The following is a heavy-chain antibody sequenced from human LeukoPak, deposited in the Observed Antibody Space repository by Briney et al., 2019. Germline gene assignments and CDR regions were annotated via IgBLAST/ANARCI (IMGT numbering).Heavy chain of an antibody. Sequence: GGSLRLSWAASGFTFSSYGMYWVRQAPGKGLEWVAVIWYGGSNKCYAESVKGRFTISRDNSKNTLYLQMNSLRPEDTAVCYCAKEGYSYGQDYWGQGTLVTVSS. CDR1: GFTFSSYG. CDR3: AKEGYSYGQDY. J-gene: IGHJ4*02. V-gene: IGHV3-30*02. CDR2: IWYGGSNK. D-gene: IGHD5-18*01.